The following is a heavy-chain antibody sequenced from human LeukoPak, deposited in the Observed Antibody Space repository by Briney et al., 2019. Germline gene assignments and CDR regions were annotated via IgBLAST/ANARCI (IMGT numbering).Heavy chain of an antibody. V-gene: IGHV3-9*01. CDR1: GFTFSSYA. D-gene: IGHD6-6*01. Sequence: GGSLRLSCAASGFTFSSYAISWVRQAPGKGLEWVSGISWNSGGIGYADSVKGRFTISRDNAKNSLYLQMNSLRGEDTALYYCAKGAAARPYYYYGMDVWGQGTTVTVSS. CDR3: AKGAAARPYYYYGMDV. CDR2: ISWNSGGI. J-gene: IGHJ6*02.